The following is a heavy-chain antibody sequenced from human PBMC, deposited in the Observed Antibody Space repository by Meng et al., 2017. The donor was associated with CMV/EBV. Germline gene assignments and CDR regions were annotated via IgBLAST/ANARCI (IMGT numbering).Heavy chain of an antibody. J-gene: IGHJ5*02. Sequence: SGYTFTGYYMHWVRQAPGQGLEWMGWLNPNSGGTNYAQKFQGRVTMTRDTSISTAYMELSRLRSDDTAVYYCAREWVVPAAIDWFDPWGQGTLVTVSS. CDR1: GYTFTGYY. D-gene: IGHD2-2*01. CDR3: AREWVVPAAIDWFDP. V-gene: IGHV1-2*02. CDR2: LNPNSGGT.